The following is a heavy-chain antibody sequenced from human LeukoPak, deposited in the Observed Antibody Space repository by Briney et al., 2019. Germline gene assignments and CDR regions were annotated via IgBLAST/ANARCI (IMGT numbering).Heavy chain of an antibody. Sequence: SETLSLTCAVYGGSFSGYSWNWIRHTPGKGLEWIGEINHSGDTNYNPSLKSRVIISLDTSENQFSLRLSSVTAADTAVYYCARGATFTVTTAHSGYYYYMDVWGKGTTVTVSS. J-gene: IGHJ6*03. D-gene: IGHD4-17*01. CDR2: INHSGDT. CDR3: ARGATFTVTTAHSGYYYYMDV. V-gene: IGHV4-34*01. CDR1: GGSFSGYS.